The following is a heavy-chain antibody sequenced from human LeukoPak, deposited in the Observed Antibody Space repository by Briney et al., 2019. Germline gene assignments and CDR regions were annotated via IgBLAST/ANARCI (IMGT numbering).Heavy chain of an antibody. CDR2: INHSGST. J-gene: IGHJ4*02. D-gene: IGHD3-10*01. CDR3: ARARITMVRGVIMEPYYFDY. V-gene: IGHV4-34*01. Sequence: SENLSLTCAVDGGSFSGYYWSWIRQPPGKGLKWIGEINHSGSTNYNPSLKSRVTISVDTSKNQFSLKLSSVTAADTAVYYCARARITMVRGVIMEPYYFDYWGQGTLVTVSP. CDR1: GGSFSGYY.